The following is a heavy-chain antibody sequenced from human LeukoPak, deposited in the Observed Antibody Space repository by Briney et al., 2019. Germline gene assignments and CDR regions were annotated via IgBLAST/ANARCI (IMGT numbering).Heavy chain of an antibody. V-gene: IGHV1-2*02. Sequence: ASVKVSCKAPGYTFTGYYMHWVRQAPGQGLEWMGWINPNSGGTNYAQKFQGRVTMTRDTSISTAYMELSRLRSGDTAVYYCARDLGYYGSGSYYNEAFDYWGQGTLVTVSS. CDR1: GYTFTGYY. CDR2: INPNSGGT. CDR3: ARDLGYYGSGSYYNEAFDY. D-gene: IGHD3-10*01. J-gene: IGHJ4*02.